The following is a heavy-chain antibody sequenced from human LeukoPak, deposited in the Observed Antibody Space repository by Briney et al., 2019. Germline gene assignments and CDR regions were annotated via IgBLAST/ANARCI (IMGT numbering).Heavy chain of an antibody. CDR1: GGSISSYY. CDR3: ARCTAMAHFDY. J-gene: IGHJ4*02. V-gene: IGHV4-59*01. Sequence: SETLSLTCTVSGGSISSYYWSWIRQPPGKGLEWIGYIYYSGSTNYNPSLKSRVTISVDTSKNQFSLKLSSVTAADTAVYYCARCTAMAHFDYWGQGTLVTVSS. D-gene: IGHD5-18*01. CDR2: IYYSGST.